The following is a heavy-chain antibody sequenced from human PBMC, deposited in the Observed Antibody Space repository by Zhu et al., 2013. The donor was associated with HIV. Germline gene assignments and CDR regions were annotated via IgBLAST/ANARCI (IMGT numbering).Heavy chain of an antibody. V-gene: IGHV3-30*18. CDR3: AKDSTGSYAFDI. Sequence: VQLVESGGGVVQPGRSLRLSCAASGFTFSSYGMHWVRQAPGKGLEWVAVISYDGSNKYYADSVKGRFTISRDNSKNTLYLQMNSLRAEDTAVYYCAKDSTGSYAFDIWGQGTMVTVSS. CDR2: ISYDGSNK. D-gene: IGHD3-10*01. CDR1: GFTFSSYG. J-gene: IGHJ3*02.